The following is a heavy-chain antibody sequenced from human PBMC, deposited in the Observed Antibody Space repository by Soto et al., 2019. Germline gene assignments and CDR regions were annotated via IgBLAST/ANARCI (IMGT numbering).Heavy chain of an antibody. V-gene: IGHV4-31*03. J-gene: IGHJ6*02. Sequence: SETLSLTCTVSGGSISSGGYYWSWIRQHPGKGLEWIGYIYYSGSTYYNPSLKSRVTISVDTPKNQFSLKLSSVTAADTAVYYCARDVMVRGVSVDYYYGMDVWGQGTTVTVSS. CDR3: ARDVMVRGVSVDYYYGMDV. CDR1: GGSISSGGYY. D-gene: IGHD3-10*01. CDR2: IYYSGST.